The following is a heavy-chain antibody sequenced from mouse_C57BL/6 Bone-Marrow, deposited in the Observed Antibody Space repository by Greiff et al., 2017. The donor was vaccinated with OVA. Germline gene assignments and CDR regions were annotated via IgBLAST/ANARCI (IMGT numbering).Heavy chain of an antibody. CDR1: GYTFTSYW. CDR3: ARNGGSSSYYAMDY. CDR2: IDPSDSYT. D-gene: IGHD1-1*01. J-gene: IGHJ4*01. Sequence: QVQLQQPGAELVMPGASVKLSCKASGYTFTSYWMHWVKQRPGQGLEWIGEIDPSDSYTNYNQKFKGKSTLTVDKSSSPAYMQLSSLTSEDSAVYYCARNGGSSSYYAMDYWGQGTSVTVSS. V-gene: IGHV1-69*01.